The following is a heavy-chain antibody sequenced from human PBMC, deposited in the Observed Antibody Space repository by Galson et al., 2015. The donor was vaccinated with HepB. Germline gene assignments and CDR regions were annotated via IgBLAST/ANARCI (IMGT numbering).Heavy chain of an antibody. Sequence: SVKVSCKASGGTFSSYAISWVRQAPGQGLEWMGGIIPIFGTANYAQKFQGRVTITADESTSTAYMELSSLRSEDTAVYYCARALISRYDSSGGDAFDIWGQGTMVTVSS. CDR1: GGTFSSYA. CDR3: ARALISRYDSSGGDAFDI. CDR2: IIPIFGTA. J-gene: IGHJ3*02. D-gene: IGHD3-22*01. V-gene: IGHV1-69*13.